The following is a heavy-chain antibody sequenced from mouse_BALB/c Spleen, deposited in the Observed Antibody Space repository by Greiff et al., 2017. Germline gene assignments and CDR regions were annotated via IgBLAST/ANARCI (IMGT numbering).Heavy chain of an antibody. V-gene: IGHV1S56*01. CDR1: GYTFTSYY. CDR2: IYPGNVNT. CDR3: AREARQLGLRLAWFAY. J-gene: IGHJ3*01. Sequence: QVQLKESGPELVKPGASVRISCKASGYTFTSYYIHWVKQRPGQGLEWIGWIYPGNVNTKYNEKFKGKATLTADKSSSTAYMQLSSLTSEDSAVYFCAREARQLGLRLAWFAYWGQGTLVTVSA. D-gene: IGHD3-2*01.